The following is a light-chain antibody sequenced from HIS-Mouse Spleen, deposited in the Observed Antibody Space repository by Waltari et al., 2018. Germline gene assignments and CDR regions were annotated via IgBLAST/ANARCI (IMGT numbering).Light chain of an antibody. CDR3: YSTDSSGNHRV. Sequence: SYELTQPPSVSVSPGQTARITCPGDALPKHSAYLYQQKSGQAPVLVIYEDSKRPSGVPERFSGSSSGTMATLTISGAQVEDEADYYCYSTDSSGNHRVFGGGTKLTVL. CDR1: ALPKHS. CDR2: EDS. V-gene: IGLV3-10*01. J-gene: IGLJ2*01.